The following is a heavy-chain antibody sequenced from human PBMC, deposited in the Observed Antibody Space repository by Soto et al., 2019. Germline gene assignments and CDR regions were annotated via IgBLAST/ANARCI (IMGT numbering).Heavy chain of an antibody. D-gene: IGHD3-10*01. CDR3: VWFGDEPRNYYYYYYMDV. V-gene: IGHV4-39*01. J-gene: IGHJ6*03. CDR1: GGSISSSSYY. Sequence: PSETLSLTCTVSGGSISSSSYYWGWIRQPPGKGLEWIGSIYYSGSTYYNPSLKSRVTISVDTSKNHFSLKLSSVTAADTAVYYCVWFGDEPRNYYYYYYMDVWGKGTTVTVSS. CDR2: IYYSGST.